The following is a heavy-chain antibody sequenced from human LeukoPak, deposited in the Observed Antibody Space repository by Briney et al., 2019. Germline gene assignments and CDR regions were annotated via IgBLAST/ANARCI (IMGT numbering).Heavy chain of an antibody. CDR3: ASSQPPKNNWFDP. Sequence: ASVKVSCKASGHTFTSYGISWVRQAPGQGLEWMGWISAYNGNTNYAQKLQGRVTMTTDTSTSTAYMELRSLRSDDTAVYYCASSQPPKNNWFDPWGQGTLVTVSS. CDR1: GHTFTSYG. V-gene: IGHV1-18*01. J-gene: IGHJ5*02. CDR2: ISAYNGNT.